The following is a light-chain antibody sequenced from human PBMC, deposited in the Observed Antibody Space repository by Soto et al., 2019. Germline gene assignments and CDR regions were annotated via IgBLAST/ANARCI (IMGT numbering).Light chain of an antibody. J-gene: IGLJ1*01. CDR3: CSYAGSYFV. V-gene: IGLV2-11*01. CDR2: DVT. Sequence: QSALTQPPSASGSPGQSVAISCTGTSSDVGGYNYVSWYQQHPGKAPKLMIYDVTKRPSGVPDRFSGSKSGNTASLTISGLQVEDEADYYCCSYAGSYFVFGTGTKVTVL. CDR1: SSDVGGYNY.